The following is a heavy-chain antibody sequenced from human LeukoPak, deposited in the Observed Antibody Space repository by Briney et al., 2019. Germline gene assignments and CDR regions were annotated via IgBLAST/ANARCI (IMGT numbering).Heavy chain of an antibody. J-gene: IGHJ4*02. D-gene: IGHD2-2*01. Sequence: ASVKVSCKASGYTFTGYYTHWVRQAPGQGLEWMGWINPNSGGTNYAQKFQGRVTMTRDTSISTAYMELSRLRSDDTAVYYCARDVGVYCSSTSCSDYWGQGTLVTVSS. CDR3: ARDVGVYCSSTSCSDY. V-gene: IGHV1-2*02. CDR1: GYTFTGYY. CDR2: INPNSGGT.